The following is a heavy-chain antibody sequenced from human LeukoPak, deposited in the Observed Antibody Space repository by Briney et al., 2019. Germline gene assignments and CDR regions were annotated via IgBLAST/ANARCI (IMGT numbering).Heavy chain of an antibody. Sequence: SETLSLTCTVSGGSISSSSYYWGWIRQPPGKGLEWIGSIYYSGSTYYNPSLKSRVTISVDTSKNQFSLKLSSVTAADTAVYYCARVQAYCGGDCYSDYYYYGMDVWGQGTTVTVSS. CDR1: GGSISSSSYY. D-gene: IGHD2-21*02. CDR2: IYYSGST. CDR3: ARVQAYCGGDCYSDYYYYGMDV. V-gene: IGHV4-39*07. J-gene: IGHJ6*02.